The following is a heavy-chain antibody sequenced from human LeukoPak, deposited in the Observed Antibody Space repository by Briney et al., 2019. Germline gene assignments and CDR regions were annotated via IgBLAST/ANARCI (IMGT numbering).Heavy chain of an antibody. D-gene: IGHD4-17*01. CDR1: GFTFSSYS. J-gene: IGHJ4*02. Sequence: GGSLRLSCAASGFTFSSYSMNWVRQAPGKGLEWVSSISSSSYIYYADSVKGRFTISRDNAKSSLYLQMNSLRAEDTAVYYCARDYYGDYALDYWGQGTLVTVSS. CDR2: ISSSSYI. V-gene: IGHV3-21*01. CDR3: ARDYYGDYALDY.